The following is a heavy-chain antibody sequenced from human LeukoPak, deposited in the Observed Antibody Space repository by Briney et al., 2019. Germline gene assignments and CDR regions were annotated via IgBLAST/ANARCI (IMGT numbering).Heavy chain of an antibody. CDR2: FSGSGGST. V-gene: IGHV3-23*01. CDR3: AKGFDYYGSGSYGDY. D-gene: IGHD3-10*01. CDR1: GFTFSSYG. Sequence: PGGSLRLSCAASGFTFSSYGMSWVRQAPGKGLEWVSAFSGSGGSTYYADSVKGRFTISRDNSKNTLYLQMNTLRAEDTAVYYCAKGFDYYGSGSYGDYWGQGTLVTVSS. J-gene: IGHJ4*02.